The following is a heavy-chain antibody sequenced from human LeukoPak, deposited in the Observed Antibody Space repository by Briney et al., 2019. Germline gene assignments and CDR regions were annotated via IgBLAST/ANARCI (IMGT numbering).Heavy chain of an antibody. D-gene: IGHD3-3*01. CDR1: GFTFTSSA. CDR2: IVVGSGNT. J-gene: IGHJ6*02. V-gene: IGHV1-58*01. Sequence: ASVKVSCKASGFTFTSSAVQWVRQARGQRLEWIGWIVVGSGNTNYAQKFQERVTITRDMSTSTAYMELSSLRSEDTAVYYCAADGLTIFGVVIQEPNYGMGVWGQGTTVTVSS. CDR3: AADGLTIFGVVIQEPNYGMGV.